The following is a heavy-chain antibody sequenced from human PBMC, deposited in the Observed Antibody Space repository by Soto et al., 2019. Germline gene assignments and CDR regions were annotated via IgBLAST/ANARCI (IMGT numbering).Heavy chain of an antibody. CDR1: GGSFSGYY. CDR3: ARGRLMVYAISYYYYGMDV. Sequence: SETLSLTCAVYGGSFSGYYWSWIRQPPGKGLEWIGEINHSGSTNYNPSLKSRVTISVDTSKNQFSLKLSSVTAADTAVYYCARGRLMVYAISYYYYGMDVWGQGTTVTFSS. D-gene: IGHD2-8*01. J-gene: IGHJ6*02. CDR2: INHSGST. V-gene: IGHV4-34*01.